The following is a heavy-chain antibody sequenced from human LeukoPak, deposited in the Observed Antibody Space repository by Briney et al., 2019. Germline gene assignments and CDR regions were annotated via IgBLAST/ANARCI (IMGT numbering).Heavy chain of an antibody. D-gene: IGHD3-22*01. CDR2: INPSGGST. Sequence: APVKVSCKASGYTFTSYYMHWVRQAPGQGLEWMGIINPSGGSTSYAQKFQGRVTMTRDTSTSTVYMEPSSLRSEDTAVYYCARDPSSGLDYWGQGTLVTVSS. J-gene: IGHJ4*02. CDR1: GYTFTSYY. CDR3: ARDPSSGLDY. V-gene: IGHV1-46*01.